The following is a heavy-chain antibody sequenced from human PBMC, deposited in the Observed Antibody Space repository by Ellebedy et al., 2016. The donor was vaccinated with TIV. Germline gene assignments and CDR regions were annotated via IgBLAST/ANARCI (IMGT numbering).Heavy chain of an antibody. D-gene: IGHD4-17*01. CDR1: GYTFTKYY. CDR3: ASVPSAGADF. V-gene: IGHV1-46*01. Sequence: ASVKVSCKTSGYTFTKYYLHWIRQAPGQGLEWMGVLDARVGSTTYAQSLQGRLTLTRDTSTRTVYMELSSLRSEDSAIYYCASVPSAGADFWGQGTLVTVSS. CDR2: LDARVGST. J-gene: IGHJ4*02.